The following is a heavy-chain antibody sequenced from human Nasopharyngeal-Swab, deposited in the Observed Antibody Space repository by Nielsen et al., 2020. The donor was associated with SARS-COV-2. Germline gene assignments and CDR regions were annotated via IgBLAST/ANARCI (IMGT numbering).Heavy chain of an antibody. CDR3: AKDLQWFGELLHDYFDY. CDR2: ISYDGSNK. J-gene: IGHJ4*02. CDR1: GFTFSSYG. V-gene: IGHV3-30*18. D-gene: IGHD3-10*01. Sequence: GESLKISCAASGFTFSSYGLHLVRHAPGKGLEWVAVISYDGSNKYYADSVKGRFTISRDNSKNTLYLQMNSLRAEDTAVYYCAKDLQWFGELLHDYFDYWGQGNLVTVSS.